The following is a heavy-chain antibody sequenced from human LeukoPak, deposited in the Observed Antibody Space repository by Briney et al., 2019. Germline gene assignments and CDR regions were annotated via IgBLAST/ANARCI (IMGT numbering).Heavy chain of an antibody. CDR2: ISWNSGSI. Sequence: PGGSLRLSCAASGFTFDDYAMHWVRQAPGKGLEWVSGISWNSGSIGYADSVKGRFTISRDNAKNSLYLQMNSLRAEDTVLYYCAKDVSGRLDYWGQGTLVTVSS. D-gene: IGHD6-19*01. CDR1: GFTFDDYA. CDR3: AKDVSGRLDY. J-gene: IGHJ4*02. V-gene: IGHV3-9*01.